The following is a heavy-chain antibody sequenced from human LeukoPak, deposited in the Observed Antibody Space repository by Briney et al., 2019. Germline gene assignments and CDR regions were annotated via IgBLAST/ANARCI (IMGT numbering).Heavy chain of an antibody. V-gene: IGHV1-24*01. CDR2: FDPEDGET. CDR3: ATLNIGPDYDILTGYAQTKYGMDV. CDR1: GYTLTELS. J-gene: IGHJ6*04. D-gene: IGHD3-9*01. Sequence: ASVKVSCKVSGYTLTELSMHWVRQAPGKGLEWMGDFDPEDGETIYAQKFQGRVTMTEDTSTDTAYMELSSLRSEDTAVYYCATLNIGPDYDILTGYAQTKYGMDVWGKGTTVTVSS.